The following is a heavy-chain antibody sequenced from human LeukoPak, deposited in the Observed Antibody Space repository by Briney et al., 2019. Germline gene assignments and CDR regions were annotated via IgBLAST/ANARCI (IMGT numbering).Heavy chain of an antibody. Sequence: SVKVSCKASGDTFSSYAINWVRQAPGQGLEWMGWIIPILGIANYAQKFQGRVTITADRSTSTAYMELSSLRSEDTAMYYCARALPKYYDTSGQPPYFQDWGQRTLVTASS. V-gene: IGHV1-69*10. CDR1: GDTFSSYA. J-gene: IGHJ1*01. CDR3: ARALPKYYDTSGQPPYFQD. D-gene: IGHD3-22*01. CDR2: IIPILGIA.